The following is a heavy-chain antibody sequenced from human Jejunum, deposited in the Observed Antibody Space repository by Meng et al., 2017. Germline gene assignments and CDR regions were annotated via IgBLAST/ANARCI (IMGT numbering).Heavy chain of an antibody. V-gene: IGHV1-3*01. D-gene: IGHD2-2*01. Sequence: QVLLGQSGAEVKKPGASVKVSCKASGYTFTNYAMHWVRQAPGQRLEWMGWINAGNGNTKYSQKFQGRVTITRDTSASTAYMELSSLRSEDTAVYYCARVYCSSTSCQYYFDYWGQGTLVTVSS. CDR3: ARVYCSSTSCQYYFDY. CDR2: INAGNGNT. CDR1: GYTFTNYA. J-gene: IGHJ4*02.